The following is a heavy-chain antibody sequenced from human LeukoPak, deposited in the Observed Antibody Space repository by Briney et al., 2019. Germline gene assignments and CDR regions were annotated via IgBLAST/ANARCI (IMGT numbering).Heavy chain of an antibody. J-gene: IGHJ4*02. Sequence: GGSLRLSCAASGFTFSSYWMSWVRQAPGKGLEWVSYISSSGSTIYYADSVKGRFTISRDNAKNSLYLQMNSLRAEDTAVYYCAREQTGYYDSSGSFDYWGQGTLVTVSS. CDR3: AREQTGYYDSSGSFDY. CDR2: ISSSGSTI. CDR1: GFTFSSYW. V-gene: IGHV3-48*04. D-gene: IGHD3-22*01.